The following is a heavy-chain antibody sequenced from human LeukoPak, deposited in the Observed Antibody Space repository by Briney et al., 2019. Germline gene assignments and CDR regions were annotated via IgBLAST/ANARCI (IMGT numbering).Heavy chain of an antibody. CDR1: GGSISSSSYY. V-gene: IGHV4-39*01. CDR3: ARHPINTYYYDSSGWA. D-gene: IGHD3-22*01. CDR2: IYYSGST. J-gene: IGHJ5*02. Sequence: PSETLSLTCTVSGGSISSSSYYWGWIRQPPGKGLESIGSIYYSGSTYYNPSLKSRVTISVDTSKNQFSLKLSSVTAADTAVYYCARHPINTYYYDSSGWAWGQGTLVTVSS.